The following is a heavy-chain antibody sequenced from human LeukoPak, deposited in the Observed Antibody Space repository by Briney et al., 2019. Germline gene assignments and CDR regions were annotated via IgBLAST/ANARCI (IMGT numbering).Heavy chain of an antibody. D-gene: IGHD2-2*01. CDR2: VSSDGGSK. CDR1: GFTFSNYA. CDR3: ARKYCSTTSCLFDN. J-gene: IGHJ4*02. Sequence: AGGSLRPSCAASGFTFSNYAMHWVRQAPGKGLEWVAVVSSDGGSKYYADSVKGRFTISRDNAKNSLYLQMNSLRAEDTAVYYCARKYCSTTSCLFDNWGQGTLVTVSS. V-gene: IGHV3-30-3*01.